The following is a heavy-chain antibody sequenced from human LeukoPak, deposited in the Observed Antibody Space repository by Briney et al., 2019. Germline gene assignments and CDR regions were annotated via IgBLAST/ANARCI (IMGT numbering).Heavy chain of an antibody. CDR1: GFDFSTYS. J-gene: IGHJ6*02. D-gene: IGHD6-13*01. Sequence: PGGSLRLSCVASGFDFSTYSMHWVRRAPGRGLEWLSYIDSSSSTIYYADSVKGRFTISRDNAKNSLYLQMNSLRAEDTAVFYCARGGARSSSYYYYGMDVWGLGTTVTVSS. CDR3: ARGGARSSSYYYYGMDV. CDR2: IDSSSSTI. V-gene: IGHV3-48*01.